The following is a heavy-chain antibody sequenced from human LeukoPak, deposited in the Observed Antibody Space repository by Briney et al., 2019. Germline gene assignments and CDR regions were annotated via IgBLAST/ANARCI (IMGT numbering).Heavy chain of an antibody. CDR2: INPNTGGT. CDR1: GYTFTGYY. CDR3: ARDLVVRGIAVAGTNY. Sequence: ASVKVSCKASGYTFTGYYIHWVRQAPGQGLEWMGWINPNTGGTNYAQKFQGRVTMTRDTSISTDYLELSRLRSDDTAVYYCARDLVVRGIAVAGTNYWGQGTLVTVSS. D-gene: IGHD6-19*01. V-gene: IGHV1-2*02. J-gene: IGHJ4*02.